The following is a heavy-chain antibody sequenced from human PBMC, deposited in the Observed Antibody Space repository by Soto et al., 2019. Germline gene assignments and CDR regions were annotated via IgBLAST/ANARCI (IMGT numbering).Heavy chain of an antibody. CDR1: GFTFSSYA. J-gene: IGHJ4*02. CDR2: ISYDGSNK. CDR3: ARDLGIVVVIPGGYFDY. D-gene: IGHD3-22*01. Sequence: QVQLVESGGGVVQPGRSLRLSCAASGFTFSSYAMHWVRQAPGKGLAWVAVISYDGSNKYYADSVKGRFTISRDNSKNTLYLQMNSLRAEDTAVYYCARDLGIVVVIPGGYFDYWGQGTLVTVSS. V-gene: IGHV3-30-3*01.